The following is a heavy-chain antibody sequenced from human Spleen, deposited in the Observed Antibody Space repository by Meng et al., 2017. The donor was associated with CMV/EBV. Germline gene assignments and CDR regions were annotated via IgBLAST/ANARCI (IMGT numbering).Heavy chain of an antibody. CDR1: GFTFSYYD. D-gene: IGHD3-22*01. CDR2: ISYDEIKT. V-gene: IGHV3-30*04. CDR3: GRDPYYDTSGTIDY. Sequence: GESLKISCAASGFTFSYYDMHWVRQAPGRGLEWVAVISYDEIKTYYADSMRGRFTISRDNFKNTLFLQMNSLKAEDTAVYYCGRDPYYDTSGTIDYWGQGTLVTVSS. J-gene: IGHJ4*02.